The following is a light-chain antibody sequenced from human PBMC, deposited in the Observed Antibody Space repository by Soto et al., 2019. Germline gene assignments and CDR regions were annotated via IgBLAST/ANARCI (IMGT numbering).Light chain of an antibody. Sequence: EMVLTQSPATLSVSPGETATLSCRASQSLTSYLAWYQQKPDQAPRLLIYGISTRATDIPARFSGSGSGTEFTLTISGLQSEDFAVYYCQQYNNWPPTWTFGQGTKVDI. CDR1: QSLTSY. J-gene: IGKJ1*01. CDR2: GIS. V-gene: IGKV3-15*01. CDR3: QQYNNWPPTWT.